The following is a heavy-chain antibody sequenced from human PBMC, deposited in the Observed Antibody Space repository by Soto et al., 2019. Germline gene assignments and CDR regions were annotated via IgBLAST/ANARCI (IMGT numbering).Heavy chain of an antibody. CDR2: ISYDGSNK. J-gene: IGHJ3*01. CDR1: GFTFSSYG. D-gene: IGHD1-26*01. CDR3: AKETWELLAFDL. Sequence: QVQLVESGGGVVQPGRSLRLSCAASGFTFSSYGMHWVRQAPGKGLEWVAVISYDGSNKYYADSVKGRFTISRDNSKNTLYLQMNSLRAEDTAVYYWAKETWELLAFDLWGPGTMVTVSS. V-gene: IGHV3-30*18.